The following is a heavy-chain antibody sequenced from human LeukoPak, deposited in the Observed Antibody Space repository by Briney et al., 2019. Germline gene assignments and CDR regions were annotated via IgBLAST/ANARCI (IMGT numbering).Heavy chain of an antibody. CDR3: ARDQGLTAPPPYGMDV. Sequence: SVKVSCKASGGTFSSYAISWVRQAPGQGLEWMGRIIPILNITNYAQKFQGRVTISADTSTSTACMELSGLRSDEAAVYYCARDQGLTAPPPYGMDVWGQGTTVTVSS. D-gene: IGHD6-19*01. CDR2: IIPILNIT. J-gene: IGHJ6*02. CDR1: GGTFSSYA. V-gene: IGHV1-69*04.